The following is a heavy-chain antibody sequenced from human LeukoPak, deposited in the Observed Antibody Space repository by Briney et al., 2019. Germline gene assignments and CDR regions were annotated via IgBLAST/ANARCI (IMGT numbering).Heavy chain of an antibody. J-gene: IGHJ4*02. CDR1: GSSISDGYY. D-gene: IGHD6-6*01. CDR3: ARNYSRSPGGLKYFDY. CDR2: IYHSGSRYESGST. Sequence: PSETLSLTCAVSGSSISDGYYWAWIRQPPGKGLAWIGSIYHSGSRYESGSTYYNPSLKSRVTISADTSKNQFSLKLKFVTAADTAVYYCARNYSRSPGGLKYFDYWGQGSLVTVSS. V-gene: IGHV4-38-2*01.